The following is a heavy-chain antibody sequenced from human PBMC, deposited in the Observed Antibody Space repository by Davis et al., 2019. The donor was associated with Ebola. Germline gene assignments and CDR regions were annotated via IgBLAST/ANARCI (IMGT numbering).Heavy chain of an antibody. CDR3: AKADPQQYFDY. Sequence: GESLKISCAASGFTFSSYWMHWVRQAPGKGLVWVSRINSGGGLTTYADSLKGRFTISRDYSKNTLSLQMNSLRAEDTALYYCAKADPQQYFDYWGQGTLVTVSS. CDR1: GFTFSSYW. J-gene: IGHJ4*02. CDR2: INSGGGLT. V-gene: IGHV3-74*03.